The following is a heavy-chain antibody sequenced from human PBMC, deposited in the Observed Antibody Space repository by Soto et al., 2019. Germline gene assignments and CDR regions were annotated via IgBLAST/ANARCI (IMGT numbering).Heavy chain of an antibody. CDR2: MNSGSGDT. CDR3: ARMASFGSLNWFDP. Sequence: AGVPVSCKASGYIFANNDVIWVRLATGQGLEWMGWMNSGSGDTGYAQKFQGRVTMTRNIFIATAYMEMSSLRADDAAIYYCARMASFGSLNWFDPWGQGTLVTVSS. J-gene: IGHJ5*02. V-gene: IGHV1-8*01. CDR1: GYIFANND. D-gene: IGHD5-18*01.